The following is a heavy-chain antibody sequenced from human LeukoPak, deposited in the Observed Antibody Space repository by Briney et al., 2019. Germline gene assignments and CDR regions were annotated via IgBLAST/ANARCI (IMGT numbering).Heavy chain of an antibody. CDR2: IYYSGST. D-gene: IGHD4-17*01. V-gene: IGHV4-39*01. CDR1: GGSISSSTYY. J-gene: IGHJ4*02. Sequence: SETLSLTCTVSGGSISSSTYYWGWIRQPPGKGLEWIGSIYYSGSTYYNPSLKSRVTISVDTSKNQFSLRLSSLTAPDTAVYYCARHDYGDYGISFDYWGQGTQVTVSS. CDR3: ARHDYGDYGISFDY.